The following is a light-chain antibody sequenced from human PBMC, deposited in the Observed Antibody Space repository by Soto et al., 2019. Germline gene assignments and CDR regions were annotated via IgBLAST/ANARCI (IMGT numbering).Light chain of an antibody. CDR3: QKYNSALAGT. V-gene: IGKV1-27*01. CDR2: AAS. Sequence: DIPMTQSPSSLSASVGDRVTITCRASQGISNYLAWYQQKPGKVPKLLIYAASTLQSGVPSRFSGSGSGTDFTLTISSLQPEDVATYYCQKYNSALAGTFGPGTKVDIK. CDR1: QGISNY. J-gene: IGKJ3*01.